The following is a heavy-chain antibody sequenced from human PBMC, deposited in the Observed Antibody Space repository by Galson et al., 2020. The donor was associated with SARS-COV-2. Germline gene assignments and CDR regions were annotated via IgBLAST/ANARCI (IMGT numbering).Heavy chain of an antibody. CDR1: GFTFSSYA. CDR3: VKQDIVVVPAAMGGYYYYYYMDV. CDR2: ISSNGGST. V-gene: IGHV3-64D*06. D-gene: IGHD2-2*01. Sequence: GGSLRLSCSASGFTFSSYAMHWVRQAPGKGLEYFSAISSNGGSTYYADSVKGRFTISRDNSKNTLYLQMSSLRAEDTAVYYCVKQDIVVVPAAMGGYYYYYYMDVWGKVTTVTVSS. J-gene: IGHJ6*03.